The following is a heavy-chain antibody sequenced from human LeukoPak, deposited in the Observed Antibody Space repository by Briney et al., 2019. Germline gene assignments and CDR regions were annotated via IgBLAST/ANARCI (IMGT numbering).Heavy chain of an antibody. V-gene: IGHV3-48*01. CDR3: AREVATSHDY. J-gene: IGHJ4*02. D-gene: IGHD5-12*01. CDR2: ISSSSSNI. Sequence: GGSLRLSCAASGFTFSSYSMNWVRQAPGKGLEWVSYISSSSSNIYYADSVKGRFTISRDNAKNSLYLQMNSLRAEDTAVYYCAREVATSHDYWGQGTLVTVSS. CDR1: GFTFSSYS.